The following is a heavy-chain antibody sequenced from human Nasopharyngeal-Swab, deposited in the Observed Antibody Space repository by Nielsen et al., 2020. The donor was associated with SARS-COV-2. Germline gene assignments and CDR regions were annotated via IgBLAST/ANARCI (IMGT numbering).Heavy chain of an antibody. V-gene: IGHV4-39*01. Sequence: SETLSLTCAVYGGSFSGYYWGWIRQPPGKGLEWIGSIYYSGSTYYNPSLKSRVTISVDTSKNQFSLKLSSATAADTAVYYCARLWCITIFGVVIGGYFDYWGQGTLVTVSS. CDR2: IYYSGST. D-gene: IGHD3-3*01. CDR1: GGSFSGYY. CDR3: ARLWCITIFGVVIGGYFDY. J-gene: IGHJ4*02.